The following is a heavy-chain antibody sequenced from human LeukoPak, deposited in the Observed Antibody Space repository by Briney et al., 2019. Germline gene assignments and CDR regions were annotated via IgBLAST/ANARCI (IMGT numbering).Heavy chain of an antibody. D-gene: IGHD3-10*01. CDR1: GFTFSDYY. J-gene: IGHJ3*02. CDR2: ISSSGSTI. V-gene: IGHV3-11*04. CDR3: ARNLWFGEYAFDI. Sequence: GGSLRLSCAASGFTFSDYYMSWIRQAPGKGLEWVSYISSSGSTIYYADSVKGRFTISSDNAKNSLYLQMNSLRAEDTAVYYCARNLWFGEYAFDIWGQGTMVTVSS.